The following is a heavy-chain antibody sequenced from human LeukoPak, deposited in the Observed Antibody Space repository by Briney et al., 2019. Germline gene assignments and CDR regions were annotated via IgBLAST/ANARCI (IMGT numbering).Heavy chain of an antibody. J-gene: IGHJ4*02. D-gene: IGHD5-12*01. CDR3: AKDLDIVATITGN. CDR2: IRYDGKTE. V-gene: IGHV3-30*02. Sequence: PGGSLRLSCTGSGFPFSSYGMHWVRQTPGRGLEWVAFIRYDGKTEYYADSVKGRFTISRDNSKNTLYLQMNSLRAEDTAVYYCAKDLDIVATITGNWGQGTLVTVSS. CDR1: GFPFSSYG.